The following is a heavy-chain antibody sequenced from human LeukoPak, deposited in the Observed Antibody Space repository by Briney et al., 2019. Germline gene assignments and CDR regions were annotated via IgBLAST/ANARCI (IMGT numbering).Heavy chain of an antibody. V-gene: IGHV4-30-2*01. Sequence: SETLSLTCAVSGGSISSGGYSWSWIRQPPGKGLEWIGYINHSGSTYYNPSLKSRVTISVDRSKNQFSLKLTSVTAADTAVYYCARYSSTWPYWYFDLWGRGTLVTVSS. D-gene: IGHD6-13*01. CDR2: INHSGST. CDR1: GGSISSGGYS. J-gene: IGHJ2*01. CDR3: ARYSSTWPYWYFDL.